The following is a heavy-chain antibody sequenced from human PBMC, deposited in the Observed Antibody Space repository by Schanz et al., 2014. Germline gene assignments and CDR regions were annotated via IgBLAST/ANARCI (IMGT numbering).Heavy chain of an antibody. CDR1: GFVFGDYY. CDR2: NDGGVNK. V-gene: IGHV3-66*01. D-gene: IGHD3-10*01. Sequence: EVQLVESGGGLVQPGGSLRLSCTASGFVFGDYYMTWIRQAPGKGLEWVSSFNDGGVNKYYADSVKGRFTISSDNSKSTLYLQMSSLRAEDTAVYYCARPALWFGDNCFDPWGQGILVTVSS. J-gene: IGHJ5*02. CDR3: ARPALWFGDNCFDP.